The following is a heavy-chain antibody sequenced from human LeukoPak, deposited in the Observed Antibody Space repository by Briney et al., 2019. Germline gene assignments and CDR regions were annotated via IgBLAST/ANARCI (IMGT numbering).Heavy chain of an antibody. J-gene: IGHJ4*02. CDR1: GFTFSSYG. CDR3: AKGQRLTWIQPFDY. Sequence: GGSLRLSCAASGFTFSSYGMHWVRQAPGKGLAWVAFIRYDGSNKYYADSVKGRFTISRDNSKNTLYLQMNSLRAEDTAVYYCAKGQRLTWIQPFDYWGQGTLVTVSS. CDR2: IRYDGSNK. V-gene: IGHV3-30*02. D-gene: IGHD5-18*01.